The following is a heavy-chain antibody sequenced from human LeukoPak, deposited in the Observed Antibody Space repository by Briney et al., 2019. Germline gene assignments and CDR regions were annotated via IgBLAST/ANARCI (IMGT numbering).Heavy chain of an antibody. CDR1: GYTFTSYD. D-gene: IGHD3-16*02. CDR3: ARGDYDYVWGSYRLGAFDI. J-gene: IGHJ3*02. CDR2: MNPNSGNT. V-gene: IGHV1-8*01. Sequence: ASVKVSCKASGYTFTSYDINWVRQATGQGLEWMGWMNPNSGNTGYAQKFQGRVTMTRNTSISTAYMELSSLRSEDTAVYYCARGDYDYVWGSYRLGAFDIWGQGTMVTVSS.